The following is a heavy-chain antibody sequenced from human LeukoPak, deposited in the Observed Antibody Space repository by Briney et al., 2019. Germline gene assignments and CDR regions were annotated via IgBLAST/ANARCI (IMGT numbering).Heavy chain of an antibody. Sequence: GGSLRLSCAASGFTFASYAMSWVRQAPGKGLEWVSAISGSGGSIYYADSVKGRFTISRDNSKNTLYLQMNSPRAEDTAVYYCARRLSGRVDSWGQGTLVTVSS. CDR3: ARRLSGRVDS. V-gene: IGHV3-23*01. CDR1: GFTFASYA. CDR2: ISGSGGSI. J-gene: IGHJ4*02. D-gene: IGHD2-15*01.